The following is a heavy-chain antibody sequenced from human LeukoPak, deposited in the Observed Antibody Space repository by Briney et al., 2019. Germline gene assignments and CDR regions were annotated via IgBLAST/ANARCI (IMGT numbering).Heavy chain of an antibody. CDR1: AFTFSGYS. CDR3: AREYSSSSGRSFDY. Sequence: GGSLRLSCAASAFTFSGYSMNWVRQAPGKGLEWVSYISPSATTIYYADSVKGRLTISRDNAKNSLYLQMNSLRAEDTAVYYCAREYSSSSGRSFDYWGQGTLVTVSS. J-gene: IGHJ4*02. D-gene: IGHD6-6*01. V-gene: IGHV3-48*01. CDR2: ISPSATTI.